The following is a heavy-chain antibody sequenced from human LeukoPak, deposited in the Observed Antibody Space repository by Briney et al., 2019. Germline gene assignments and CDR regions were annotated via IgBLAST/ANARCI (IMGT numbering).Heavy chain of an antibody. CDR3: ARLWFGELLVDY. V-gene: IGHV4-59*01. J-gene: IGHJ4*02. Sequence: SETLSLTCTVSGGSISSYYWSWIRQPPGKGLEWIGYTYYSGSTNYNPSLKSRVTISVDTSKNQFSLKLSSVTAADTAVYYCARLWFGELLVDYWGQGTLVTVSS. CDR1: GGSISSYY. D-gene: IGHD3-10*01. CDR2: TYYSGST.